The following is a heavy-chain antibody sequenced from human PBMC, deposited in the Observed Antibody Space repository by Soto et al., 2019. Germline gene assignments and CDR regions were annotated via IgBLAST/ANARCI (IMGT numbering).Heavy chain of an antibody. CDR1: GGSISSSNW. CDR2: IYHSGST. D-gene: IGHD5-18*01. J-gene: IGHJ6*02. CDR3: ARDKGTGSYGYSYYGMYV. Sequence: PSETLSLTCAVSGGSISSSNWWSWVRHPPGKGLEWIGEIYHSGSTNYNPSLKSRVTISVDKSKNQFSLKLSSVTAADTAVYYCARDKGTGSYGYSYYGMYVWGQGTTVTVSS. V-gene: IGHV4-4*02.